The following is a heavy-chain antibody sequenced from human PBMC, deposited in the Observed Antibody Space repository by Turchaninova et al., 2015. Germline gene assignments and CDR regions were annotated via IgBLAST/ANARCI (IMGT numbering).Heavy chain of an antibody. Sequence: LQQWGAGLLKPSETLSLTCAVYGGSFSGYYWSWIRQPPGKGLEWIGEINHSGSTNYNPSRKSRVTISVDTSKNQFSLKLSSVTAADTAVYYCARERGVLEARYYMDVWGKGTTVTVSS. V-gene: IGHV4-34*01. CDR1: GGSFSGYY. CDR2: INHSGST. J-gene: IGHJ6*03. CDR3: ARERGVLEARYYMDV. D-gene: IGHD4/OR15-4a*01.